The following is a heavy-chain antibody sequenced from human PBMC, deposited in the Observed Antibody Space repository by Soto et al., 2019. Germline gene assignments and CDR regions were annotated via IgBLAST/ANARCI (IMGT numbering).Heavy chain of an antibody. CDR2: FDPEDGET. J-gene: IGHJ6*02. Sequence: GASVKVSCKVSGYTLTELSMHWVRQAPGKGLEWMGGFDPEDGETIYAQKFQGRVTMTEDTSTDTAYMELSSLRSEDTAVYYCATVGDGTPQTNYYYYGMDVWGQGTTVTVYS. D-gene: IGHD1-7*01. V-gene: IGHV1-24*01. CDR1: GYTLTELS. CDR3: ATVGDGTPQTNYYYYGMDV.